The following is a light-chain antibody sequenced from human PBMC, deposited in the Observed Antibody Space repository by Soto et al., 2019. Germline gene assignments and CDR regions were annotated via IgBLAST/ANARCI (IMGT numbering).Light chain of an antibody. CDR3: QRYNSYSRT. Sequence: DIQMTQSPSTLSASVGDSVTITCRASQNVNNWVAWYQQKPGKAPRFLIYDASSLESGVPPRFSGSGSGTDFTLTISSLQPDDFATYYCQRYNSYSRTFGQGTKVEIK. CDR1: QNVNNW. V-gene: IGKV1-5*01. J-gene: IGKJ1*01. CDR2: DAS.